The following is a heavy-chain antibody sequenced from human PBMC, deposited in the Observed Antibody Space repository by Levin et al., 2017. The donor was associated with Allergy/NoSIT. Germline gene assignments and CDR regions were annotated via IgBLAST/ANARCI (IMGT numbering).Heavy chain of an antibody. CDR2: INTNTGNP. D-gene: IGHD3-22*01. V-gene: IGHV7-4-1*02. J-gene: IGHJ2*01. CDR1: GYTFTNYA. CDR3: ARDRMWLREQDWDFDL. Sequence: ASVKVSCKASGYTFTNYAMNWVRQAPGQGLEWMGWINTNTGNPTYAQGFTGRFVFSLDTSVSTAFLKISSLKAEDTAVYYCARDRMWLREQDWDFDLGGRGKMVTVAS.